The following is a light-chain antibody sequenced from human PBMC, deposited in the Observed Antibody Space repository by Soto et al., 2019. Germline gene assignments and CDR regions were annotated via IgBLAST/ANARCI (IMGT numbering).Light chain of an antibody. Sequence: QSVLTQPPSASGSPGQSVTISCTGTSSDVGGYNYVSWYQQHPGKAPKLMIYEFSKRPSGVPDRFSGSKSGNTASLTVSGLQAEDEADYYCSSYAGSNNRYVFGTGTKLTVL. CDR3: SSYAGSNNRYV. V-gene: IGLV2-8*01. CDR1: SSDVGGYNY. J-gene: IGLJ1*01. CDR2: EFS.